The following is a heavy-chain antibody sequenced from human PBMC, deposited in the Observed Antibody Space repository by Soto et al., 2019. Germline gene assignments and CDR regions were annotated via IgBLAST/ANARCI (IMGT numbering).Heavy chain of an antibody. J-gene: IGHJ4*02. CDR1: GFTVSSNY. CDR2: IYSGGST. Sequence: EVQLVESGGGLVQPGGSLRLSCAASGFTVSSNYMSWVRQAPGKGLEWVSVIYSGGSTYYADFVKGRFTISRDNSKNTLYLQMNSLRAEDTAVYYCARDQAGETTATGFDYWGQGTLVTVSS. V-gene: IGHV3-66*01. D-gene: IGHD4-17*01. CDR3: ARDQAGETTATGFDY.